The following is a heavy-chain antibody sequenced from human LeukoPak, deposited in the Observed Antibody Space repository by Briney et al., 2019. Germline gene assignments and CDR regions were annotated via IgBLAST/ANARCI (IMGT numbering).Heavy chain of an antibody. J-gene: IGHJ4*02. CDR2: INPNSGGT. CDR1: GYAFAGYY. CDR3: ARDDRLAMVRGVIFLGY. Sequence: ASVKVSCKASGYAFAGYYIHWFRQAPGQGLEWMGRINPNSGGTNYAQKFQGRVTMTRDTSISTAYMELSRLRSDDTAVYYCARDDRLAMVRGVIFLGYWGQGTLVTVSS. V-gene: IGHV1-2*06. D-gene: IGHD3-10*01.